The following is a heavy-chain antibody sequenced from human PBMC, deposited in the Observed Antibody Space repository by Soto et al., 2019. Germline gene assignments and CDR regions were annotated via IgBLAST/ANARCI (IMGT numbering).Heavy chain of an antibody. V-gene: IGHV1-2*04. D-gene: IGHD6-13*01. J-gene: IGHJ6*02. CDR3: ARNEQQLVEDYYGMDV. Sequence: ASVKVSCQASGYTFTGYYMHWVRQAPGQGLEWMGWINPNSGGTNYAQKFQGWVTMTRDTSISTAYMELSRLRSEDTAVYYCARNEQQLVEDYYGMDVWGQGTTVTVSS. CDR1: GYTFTGYY. CDR2: INPNSGGT.